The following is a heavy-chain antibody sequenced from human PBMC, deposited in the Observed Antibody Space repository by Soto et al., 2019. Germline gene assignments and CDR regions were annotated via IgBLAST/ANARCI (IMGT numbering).Heavy chain of an antibody. Sequence: GGSLRLSCAASGFTFRSYAMTWVRQAPGKELEWVSGVSATGGSAYYADSVKGRFTISRDKSTNTLYLHMNSLRAEDTAVYYCARGSAYSDYDLEYWGQGPLVTVSS. V-gene: IGHV3-23*01. CDR3: ARGSAYSDYDLEY. D-gene: IGHD4-17*01. CDR1: GFTFRSYA. J-gene: IGHJ4*02. CDR2: VSATGGSA.